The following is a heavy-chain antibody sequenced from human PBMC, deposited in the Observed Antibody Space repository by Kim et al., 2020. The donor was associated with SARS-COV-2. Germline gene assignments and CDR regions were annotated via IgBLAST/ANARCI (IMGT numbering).Heavy chain of an antibody. CDR3: ATDDSSGKPGGY. CDR1: GFTFSNYG. J-gene: IGHJ4*02. Sequence: GGSLRLSCAASGFTFSNYGMHWVRQAPGKGLEWVAVIWYDGNNKNYADSVKGRFTISRDNSKNTLYLQMNSLRAEYTAVYYCATDDSSGKPGGYWGQGTLVTVSS. CDR2: IWYDGNNK. V-gene: IGHV3-33*01. D-gene: IGHD3-22*01.